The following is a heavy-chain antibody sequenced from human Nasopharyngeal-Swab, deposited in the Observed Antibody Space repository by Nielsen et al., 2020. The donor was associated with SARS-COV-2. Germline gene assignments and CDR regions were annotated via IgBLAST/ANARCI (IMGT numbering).Heavy chain of an antibody. J-gene: IGHJ6*02. CDR1: GGSFSGYY. V-gene: IGHV4-34*01. CDR2: INHSGST. D-gene: IGHD4-17*01. CDR3: ARGSTVTTFYYYYYGMDV. Sequence: SETLSLTCAVYGGSFSGYYWSWIRQPPGKGLEWNGEINHSGSTNYNTSLKSRVTISVDTSKNQFSLKLSSVTAADSAVYYCARGSTVTTFYYYYYGMDVWGQGTTVTVSS.